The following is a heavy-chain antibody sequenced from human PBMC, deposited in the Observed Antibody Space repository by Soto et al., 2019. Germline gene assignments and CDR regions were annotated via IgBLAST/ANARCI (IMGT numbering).Heavy chain of an antibody. D-gene: IGHD3-3*01. Sequence: SESLSLTCAVYGAPFSGYYWTWIRQPPGKGLEWIGEINHTGSTKYNPSLKSRVTISLDTSKNQFSLSLRSVTAADTAVYYCARGREIFGAVTPFEYWGQGTQVTVSS. V-gene: IGHV4-34*01. J-gene: IGHJ4*02. CDR1: GAPFSGYY. CDR2: INHTGST. CDR3: ARGREIFGAVTPFEY.